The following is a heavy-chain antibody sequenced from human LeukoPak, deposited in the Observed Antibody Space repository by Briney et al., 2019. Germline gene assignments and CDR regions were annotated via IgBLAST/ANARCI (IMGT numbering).Heavy chain of an antibody. J-gene: IGHJ4*02. Sequence: PGGSLRLSCAASGFTFSSYAMHWVRQAPGKGLEWVAVISYDGSNKYYADSVKGRFTISRDNSKNTLYLQMNSLRAEDTAVYYCARDKGDYDFWSGYYYRGIYWGQGTLVTVSS. D-gene: IGHD3-3*01. CDR1: GFTFSSYA. V-gene: IGHV3-30-3*01. CDR2: ISYDGSNK. CDR3: ARDKGDYDFWSGYYYRGIY.